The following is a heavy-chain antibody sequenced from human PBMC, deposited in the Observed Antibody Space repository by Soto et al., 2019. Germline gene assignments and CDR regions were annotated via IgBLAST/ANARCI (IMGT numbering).Heavy chain of an antibody. CDR2: IYSGGST. CDR1: GFTVSTKY. J-gene: IGHJ4*02. CDR3: ARDPWAADY. Sequence: EVQLVESGGGLVQPGGSLRLSCAASGFTVSTKYMSWVRQAPGKGLEWVSVIYSGGSTFYAYSVRGRFTISRDNSKNTVNLQMNSLRPEDTAVYYCARDPWAADYWGQGTLVTVSS. V-gene: IGHV3-66*01. D-gene: IGHD3-16*01.